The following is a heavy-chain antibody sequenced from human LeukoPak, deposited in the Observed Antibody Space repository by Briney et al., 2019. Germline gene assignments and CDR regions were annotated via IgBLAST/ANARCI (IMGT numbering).Heavy chain of an antibody. CDR2: INPNSGAT. D-gene: IGHD5-18*01. CDR3: VRSPVTGFDP. CDR1: GYTFTGYY. Sequence: ASVKVSCKASGYTFTGYYIHWVRQAPGQGLEWMGWINPNSGATNYAQKFQGRVTMTRDTSISTAYMELSSLRSEDTAVYYCVRSPVTGFDPWGQGTLVTVSS. J-gene: IGHJ5*02. V-gene: IGHV1-2*02.